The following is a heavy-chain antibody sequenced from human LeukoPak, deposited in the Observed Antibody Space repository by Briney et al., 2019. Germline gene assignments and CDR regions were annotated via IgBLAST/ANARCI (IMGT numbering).Heavy chain of an antibody. V-gene: IGHV3-30*04. D-gene: IGHD6-13*01. CDR3: ARVAAAGIYYYGMDV. J-gene: IGHJ6*02. CDR2: ISYDGSNK. CDR1: GFTFSSYA. Sequence: GESLRLSCAASGFTFSSYAMHWVRQAPGKGLEWVAVISYDGSNKYYADSVKGRFTISRDNSEDTLYLQMNSLRAEDTAVYYCARVAAAGIYYYGMDVWGQGTTVTVSS.